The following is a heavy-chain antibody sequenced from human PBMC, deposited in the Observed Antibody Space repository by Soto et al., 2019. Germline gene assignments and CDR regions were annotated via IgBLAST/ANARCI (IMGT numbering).Heavy chain of an antibody. D-gene: IGHD7-27*01. Sequence: ASVKVSCKASGYTFTSYGISWVRQAPGQGLEWMGWISAYNGNTNYAQKLQGRVTMTTDTSTSTAYMELRSLRSDDTAVYYCARLVMAVSNRGGYYYGMDVWGQGTTVTVSS. V-gene: IGHV1-18*01. CDR3: ARLVMAVSNRGGYYYGMDV. J-gene: IGHJ6*02. CDR2: ISAYNGNT. CDR1: GYTFTSYG.